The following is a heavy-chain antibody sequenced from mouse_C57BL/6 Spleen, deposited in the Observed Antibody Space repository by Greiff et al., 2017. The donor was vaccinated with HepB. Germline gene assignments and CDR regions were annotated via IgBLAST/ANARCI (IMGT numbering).Heavy chain of an antibody. CDR2: IDPSDSYT. Sequence: VQLQQSGAELVMPGASVKLSCKASGYTFTSYWMHWVKQRPGQGLEWIGEIDPSDSYTNYNQKFKGKSTLTVDKSSSTAYMQLSSRTSEDSAVFYCARGVMDYWGQGTSVTVSS. CDR1: GYTFTSYW. J-gene: IGHJ4*01. V-gene: IGHV1-69*01. CDR3: ARGVMDY.